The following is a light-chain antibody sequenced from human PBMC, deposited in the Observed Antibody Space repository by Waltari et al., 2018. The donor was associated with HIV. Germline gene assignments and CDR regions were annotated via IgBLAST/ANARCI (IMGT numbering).Light chain of an antibody. CDR2: WAS. J-gene: IGKJ2*02. CDR1: XXXXYNSINKNY. Sequence: DILMTQSPDSLAVSLXERATIXXKXXXXXXYNSINKNYLAWYQQKPGQPPKLLIYWASXXXSXXPXRXSGXXXXXDFTLXXXXLXAEDVAVYYCQQYHXXPGTFGQXTXLEXK. CDR3: QQYHXXPGT. V-gene: IGKV4-1*01.